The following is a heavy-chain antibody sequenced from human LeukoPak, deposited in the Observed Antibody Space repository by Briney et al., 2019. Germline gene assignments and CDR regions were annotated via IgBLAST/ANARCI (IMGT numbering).Heavy chain of an antibody. Sequence: GASVKVSCKASGGTFSSYAISWVRQAPGQGLEWMGWINPNSGGTNYAQKFQGRVTMTRDTSISTAYMELSRLRSDDTAVYYCAKGSHFDYWGQGTLVTVSS. CDR3: AKGSHFDY. V-gene: IGHV1-2*02. J-gene: IGHJ4*02. CDR1: GGTFSSYA. CDR2: INPNSGGT.